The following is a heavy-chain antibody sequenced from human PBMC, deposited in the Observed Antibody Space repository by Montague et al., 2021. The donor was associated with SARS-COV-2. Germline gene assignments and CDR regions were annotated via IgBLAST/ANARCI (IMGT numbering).Heavy chain of an antibody. CDR3: ARGARQGYGFRLGSFDS. D-gene: IGHD3-10*01. Sequence: SETRSLTCAVYGGSFSGYYRNWIRQPPGKGLEWIGEINHSGSTNYNPSLKSRVTMSVDTSKNQFSLKLSSVTAADTAVYYCARGARQGYGFRLGSFDSWGQGTLVTVSS. J-gene: IGHJ4*02. CDR1: GGSFSGYY. V-gene: IGHV4-34*01. CDR2: INHSGST.